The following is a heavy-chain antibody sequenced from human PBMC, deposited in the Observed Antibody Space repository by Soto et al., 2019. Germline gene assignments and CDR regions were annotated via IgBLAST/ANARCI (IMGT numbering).Heavy chain of an antibody. D-gene: IGHD6-6*01. CDR1: GFSLTTSGVG. CDR3: AHRLYASSDDAFDI. Sequence: QITLKESGPTLVKPTQTLTLTCTFSGFSLTTSGVGLGWIRQPPGKALEWLALIYWDDEKRYSPSLQSRLTITKDTSTTQVDLTVTNMIPADTGTYYWAHRLYASSDDAFDIWGPGKIVYVPS. V-gene: IGHV2-5*02. CDR2: IYWDDEK. J-gene: IGHJ3*02.